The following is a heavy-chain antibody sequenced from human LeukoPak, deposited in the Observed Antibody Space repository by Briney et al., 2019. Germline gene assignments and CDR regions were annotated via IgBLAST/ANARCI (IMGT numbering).Heavy chain of an antibody. Sequence: PSETLSLTCTVSLDSTTSNFLSWVRQPPGKGLEWIGEIHRSGSTNYNPSLQSRVTISIDRSKNQIALELSSVTAADTAVYYCARHVAVPLLTQGWFDPWGQGTLVTVSS. CDR2: IHRSGST. D-gene: IGHD1-26*01. J-gene: IGHJ5*02. V-gene: IGHV4-59*08. CDR3: ARHVAVPLLTQGWFDP. CDR1: LDSTTSNF.